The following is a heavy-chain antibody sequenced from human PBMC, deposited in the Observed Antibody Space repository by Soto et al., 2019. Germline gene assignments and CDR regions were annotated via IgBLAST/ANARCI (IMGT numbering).Heavy chain of an antibody. Sequence: PSETLSLTCAVYGGSFSGYYWSWIRQPPGKGLEWIGEINHSGSTNYNPSLKSRVTISVDTSKNQFSLKLSSVTAADTAVYYCARVGRGYSYGKTGSNYYYYGMDVWGQGTTVTVSS. CDR3: ARVGRGYSYGKTGSNYYYYGMDV. CDR1: GGSFSGYY. J-gene: IGHJ6*02. V-gene: IGHV4-34*01. CDR2: INHSGST. D-gene: IGHD5-18*01.